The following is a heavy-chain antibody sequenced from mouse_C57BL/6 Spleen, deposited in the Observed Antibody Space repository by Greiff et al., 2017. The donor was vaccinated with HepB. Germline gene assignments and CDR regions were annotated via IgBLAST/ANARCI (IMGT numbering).Heavy chain of an antibody. CDR3: ARNYGSRDFDY. CDR2: INPNNGGT. V-gene: IGHV1-22*01. D-gene: IGHD1-1*01. Sequence: DVQLVESGPELVKPGASVKMSCKASGYTFTDYNMHWVKQSHGKSLEWIGYINPNNGGTSYNQKFKGKATLTVNKSSSTAYMELRSLTSEDSAVYYCARNYGSRDFDYWGQCTTLTVSS. J-gene: IGHJ2*01. CDR1: GYTFTDYN.